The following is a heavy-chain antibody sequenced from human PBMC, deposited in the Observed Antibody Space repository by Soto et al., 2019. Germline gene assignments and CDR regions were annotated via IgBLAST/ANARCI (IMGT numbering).Heavy chain of an antibody. D-gene: IGHD3-10*01. CDR2: IYTGGNT. J-gene: IGHJ6*02. CDR3: ARDYYYGSGNYYRADYYHYGMDV. V-gene: IGHV3-53*01. Sequence: GSRRLSCAAAGLSVTSYYMGWVRQAPGRGLEWVSLIYTGGNTNYADSVKGRFTISRDNSKNTLYLQMNSLRAEYTAVYYCARDYYYGSGNYYRADYYHYGMDVWGQGTTVTVSS. CDR1: GLSVTSYY.